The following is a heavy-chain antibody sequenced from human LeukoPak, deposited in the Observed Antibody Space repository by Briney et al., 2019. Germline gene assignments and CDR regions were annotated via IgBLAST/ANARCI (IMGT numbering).Heavy chain of an antibody. V-gene: IGHV4-59*08. CDR1: GGSISPYY. CDR2: IYYSGST. Sequence: SETLSLTCTVSGGSISPYYWSWIRQPPGKGLEWIGYIYYSGSTNYNPSLKSRVTISVDTSKNQFSLKLSSVTAADTAVYYCALRGLVRGFDPWGQGTLVTVSS. J-gene: IGHJ5*02. CDR3: ALRGLVRGFDP. D-gene: IGHD2-2*01.